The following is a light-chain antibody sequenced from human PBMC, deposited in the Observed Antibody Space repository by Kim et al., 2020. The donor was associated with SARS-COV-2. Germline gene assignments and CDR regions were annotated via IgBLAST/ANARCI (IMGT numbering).Light chain of an antibody. CDR1: QGIRNG. J-gene: IGKJ4*01. CDR2: AAS. CDR3: LQHNDVPLT. Sequence: STSVGDRVTIPCRESQGIRNGLSWYQQKPGRAPKCLIFAASSLQSRVPPRFSGSGSGTEFTLTISSLQTEDFATYFCLQHNDVPLTFGGGTKVEI. V-gene: IGKV1-17*01.